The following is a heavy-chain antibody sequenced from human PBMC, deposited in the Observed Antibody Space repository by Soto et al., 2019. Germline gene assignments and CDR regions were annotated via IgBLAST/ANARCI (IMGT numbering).Heavy chain of an antibody. CDR2: IIPIFGTA. Sequence: VAVACPAACYTFSRSAIILVVKALGQGLEWMGGIIPIFGTANYAQKFQGRVTITADESTSTAYMELSSLRSEDTAGDYCARAETLVTPLEYRGQG. J-gene: IGHJ4*02. CDR3: ARAETLVTPLEY. D-gene: IGHD2-15*01. V-gene: IGHV1-69*01. CDR1: CYTFSRSA.